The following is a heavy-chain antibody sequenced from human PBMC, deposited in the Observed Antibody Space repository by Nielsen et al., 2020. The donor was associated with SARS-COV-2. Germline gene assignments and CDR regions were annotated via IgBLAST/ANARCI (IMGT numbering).Heavy chain of an antibody. CDR2: VFNSGSS. Sequence: SETLSLTCTVSNGSIGSGDYYWTWIRQHPGKGLEWIAYVFNSGSSHYNPSLKSRATISVDTSKNQFSLKLNSVTAADTAVYYCARMGPLPNWFDPWGQGTLVTVSS. CDR3: ARMGPLPNWFDP. V-gene: IGHV4-31*03. CDR1: NGSIGSGDYY. J-gene: IGHJ5*02.